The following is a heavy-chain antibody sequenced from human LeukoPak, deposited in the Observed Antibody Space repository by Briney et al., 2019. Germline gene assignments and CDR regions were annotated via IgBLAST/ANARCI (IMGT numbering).Heavy chain of an antibody. D-gene: IGHD4/OR15-4a*01. CDR2: ISSEGTTT. CDR3: TTLGAFDY. CDR1: GFSFSRSG. V-gene: IGHV3-30*03. J-gene: IGHJ4*02. Sequence: GGSLRLSCAASGFSFSRSGMHWVRQAPGKGLEWVAVISSEGTTTYYAGSVRGRFTMSRDNSRNTLYLQMNSLKTEDTAVYYCTTLGAFDYWGLGTLVTVSS.